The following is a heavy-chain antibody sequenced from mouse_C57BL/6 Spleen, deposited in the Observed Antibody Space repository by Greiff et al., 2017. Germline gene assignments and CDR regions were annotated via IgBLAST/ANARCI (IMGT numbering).Heavy chain of an antibody. CDR3: ARRAIYYGYTFAD. CDR1: GYTFTDYN. CDR2: INPNNGGT. V-gene: IGHV1-18*01. Sequence: EVQLQQSGPELVKPGASVKLPCKASGYTFTDYNMDWVKQSHGKSLEWIGNINPNNGGTIYNQKFKGKATLTVDKSSSTAYMELRSLTSEVAAVYDCARRAIYYGYTFADWGQVTLVTSSA. D-gene: IGHD2-2*01. J-gene: IGHJ3*01.